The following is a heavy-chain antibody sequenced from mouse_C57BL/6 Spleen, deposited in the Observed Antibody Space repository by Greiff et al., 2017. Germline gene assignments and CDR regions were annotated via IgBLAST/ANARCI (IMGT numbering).Heavy chain of an antibody. CDR2: INPNNGGT. CDR1: GYTFTDYY. Sequence: EVQLQQSGPELVKPGASVKISCKASGYTFTDYYMNWVKQSHGKSLEWIGDINPNNGGTSYNQKFKGKATLTVDKSSSTAYMELRSLTSEDSAVYYCARADYYGSPYFDYWGQGTTLTVSS. J-gene: IGHJ2*01. D-gene: IGHD1-1*01. CDR3: ARADYYGSPYFDY. V-gene: IGHV1-26*01.